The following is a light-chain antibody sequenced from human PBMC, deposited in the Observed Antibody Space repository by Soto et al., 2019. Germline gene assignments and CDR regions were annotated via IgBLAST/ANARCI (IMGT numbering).Light chain of an antibody. V-gene: IGKV3-11*01. CDR2: DAS. CDR3: QQRSNWPLT. J-gene: IGKJ4*01. Sequence: EMVLTQSPATLSLSPGESATLSCRASQSVSSYLAWYQQKPGQAPRLLIYDASNRATGISARFSGSGSGTAFTLTISILETEDFAVYYWQQRSNWPLTFGGGTKVEIK. CDR1: QSVSSY.